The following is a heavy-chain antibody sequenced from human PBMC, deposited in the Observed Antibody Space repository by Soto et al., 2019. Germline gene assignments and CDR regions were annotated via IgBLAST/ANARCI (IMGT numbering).Heavy chain of an antibody. D-gene: IGHD1-1*01. V-gene: IGHV4-31*03. J-gene: IGHJ6*02. CDR2: IYYSGST. Sequence: QVQLQESGPGLVKPSQTLSLTCTVSGGSISSGGYYWSWIRQHPGKGLEWIGYIYYSGSTSYNPSLNSRVTISVDTSKNQCSLKLSSVTAADTAVYYCAREGIWSPPDYGMDVWGQGTTVTVSS. CDR1: GGSISSGGYY. CDR3: AREGIWSPPDYGMDV.